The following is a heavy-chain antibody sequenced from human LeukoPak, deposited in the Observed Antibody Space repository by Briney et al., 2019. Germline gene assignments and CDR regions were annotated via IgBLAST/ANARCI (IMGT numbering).Heavy chain of an antibody. CDR3: ARQGPGGRAFDI. CDR2: MYYSGSI. D-gene: IGHD1-14*01. CDR1: GGSITSSTYY. Sequence: SETLSLTCNVSGGSITSSTYYWGWIRQPPGKGLEWIGIMYYSGSINYSPSLKSRVTISVDTSKNQFSLKVSSVTAADTAVYYCARQGPGGRAFDIWGQGTMVTVSS. J-gene: IGHJ3*02. V-gene: IGHV4-39*01.